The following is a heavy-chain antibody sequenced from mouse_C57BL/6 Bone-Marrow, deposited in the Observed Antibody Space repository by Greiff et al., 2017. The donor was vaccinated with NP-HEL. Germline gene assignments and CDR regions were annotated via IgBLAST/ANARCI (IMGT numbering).Heavy chain of an antibody. D-gene: IGHD1-1*01. CDR3: ASDYYYGSSPWFAY. V-gene: IGHV1-64*01. Sequence: QVQLQQPGAELVKPGASVKLSCKASGYTFTSYWMHWVKQRPGQGLEWIGMIHPNSGSTNYNEKFKSKATLTVDKSSSTAYMQLSSLTSEDSAVYYCASDYYYGSSPWFAYWGQGTLVTVSA. CDR2: IHPNSGST. CDR1: GYTFTSYW. J-gene: IGHJ3*01.